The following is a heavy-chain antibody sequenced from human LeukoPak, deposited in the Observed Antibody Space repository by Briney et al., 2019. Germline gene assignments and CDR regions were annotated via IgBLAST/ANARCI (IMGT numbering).Heavy chain of an antibody. CDR3: ARDPGWFGELGYQDV. D-gene: IGHD3-10*01. Sequence: GGSLRLSCAASGFTFSSYWMHWVRQAPGKGLVWVSRINSDGSSTSYADSVKGRFTISRDNAKNTLYLQMNSLRAEDTAVYYCARDPGWFGELGYQDVWGKGTTVTISS. J-gene: IGHJ6*04. V-gene: IGHV3-74*01. CDR1: GFTFSSYW. CDR2: INSDGSST.